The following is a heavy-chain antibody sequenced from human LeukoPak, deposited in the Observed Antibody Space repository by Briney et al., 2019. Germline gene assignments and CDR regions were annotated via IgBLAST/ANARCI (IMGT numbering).Heavy chain of an antibody. Sequence: PSETLSLTCTVSGGSISSGGYYWSWIRQHPGKGLEWIGYIYYSGSTYYNPSLKSRVTISVDTSKNQFSLKLSSVTAADTAVNYCAGDTRDTAMVTGGWFDPWGQGTLVTVSS. J-gene: IGHJ5*02. D-gene: IGHD5-18*01. CDR1: GGSISSGGYY. V-gene: IGHV4-31*03. CDR3: AGDTRDTAMVTGGWFDP. CDR2: IYYSGST.